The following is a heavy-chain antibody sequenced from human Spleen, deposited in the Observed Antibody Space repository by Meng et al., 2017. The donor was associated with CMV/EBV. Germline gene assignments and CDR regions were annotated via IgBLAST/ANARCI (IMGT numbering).Heavy chain of an antibody. J-gene: IGHJ4*02. Sequence: SGFNFADSAMAWVRQAPGKGLDWVSDISSTAARTYYGDSVKGRFTISRDNAKSTLYLQMSSLRADDTAVYFCATESRQGAYDYNDYWGQGTLVTVSS. CDR2: ISSTAART. V-gene: IGHV3-23*01. CDR1: GFNFADSA. CDR3: ATESRQGAYDYNDY. D-gene: IGHD2-2*01.